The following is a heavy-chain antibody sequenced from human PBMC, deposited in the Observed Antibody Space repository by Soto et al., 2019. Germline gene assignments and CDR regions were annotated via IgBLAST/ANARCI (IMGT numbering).Heavy chain of an antibody. CDR1: GGSISSYY. D-gene: IGHD3-10*01. Sequence: PSETLSLTCTVSGGSISSYYWSWIRQPPGKGLEWIGYIYYSGSTNYNPSLKSRVTISVDTSENQFSLKLSSVTAADTAVYYCARGGSGSPHSYYYYYYGMDVWGQGTTVTVSS. CDR3: ARGGSGSPHSYYYYYYGMDV. J-gene: IGHJ6*02. CDR2: IYYSGST. V-gene: IGHV4-59*01.